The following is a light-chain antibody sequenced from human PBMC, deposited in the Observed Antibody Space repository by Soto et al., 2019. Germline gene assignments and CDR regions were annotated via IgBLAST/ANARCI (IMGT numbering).Light chain of an antibody. CDR3: CTYAGHVPK. CDR1: TRDVAYYDL. Sequence: QSALTQPASVSGSPGQSITISCAGTTRDVAYYDLVSWYQQHPGRAPKLLIYEVDKRPSGISVRFSGSKSGATASLTISGLLPEDEAVYFCCTYAGHVPKFGGGTKLTVL. J-gene: IGLJ2*01. CDR2: EVD. V-gene: IGLV2-23*02.